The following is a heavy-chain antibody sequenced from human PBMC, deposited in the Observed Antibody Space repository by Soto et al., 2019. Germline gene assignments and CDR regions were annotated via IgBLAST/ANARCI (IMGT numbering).Heavy chain of an antibody. J-gene: IGHJ6*02. CDR1: GFTFSSYG. CDR2: ISYDGSNK. CDR3: ARGPAIVLVPPAMNYYYGMDV. V-gene: IGHV3-30*03. Sequence: QVQLVESGGGVVQPGRSLRLSCAASGFTFSSYGMHWVRQAPGKGLEWVAVISYDGSNKYYADSVKGRFTISRDNSKNTLYLQMNRLRAEDTAVYYCARGPAIVLVPPAMNYYYGMDVWGQGTTVTVSS. D-gene: IGHD2-2*01.